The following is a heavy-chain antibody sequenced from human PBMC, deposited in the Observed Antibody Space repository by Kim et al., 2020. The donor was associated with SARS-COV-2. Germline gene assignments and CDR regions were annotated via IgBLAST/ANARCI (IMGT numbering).Heavy chain of an antibody. Sequence: SETLSLTCTVSGGSISSSSYYWGWIRQPPGKGLEWIGSIYYSGSTYYNPSLKSRATISVDTSKNQFSLKLSSVTAADTAVYYCARQGRPPYDSSGYYWRAPHDYWGQGTLVTVSS. J-gene: IGHJ4*02. V-gene: IGHV4-39*01. CDR3: ARQGRPPYDSSGYYWRAPHDY. D-gene: IGHD3-22*01. CDR2: IYYSGST. CDR1: GGSISSSSYY.